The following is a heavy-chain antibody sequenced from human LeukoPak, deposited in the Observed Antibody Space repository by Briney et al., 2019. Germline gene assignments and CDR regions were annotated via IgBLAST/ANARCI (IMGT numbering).Heavy chain of an antibody. CDR1: GGSISSYY. V-gene: IGHV4-59*01. Sequence: PSETLSLTCTVSGGSISSYYWSWIRQPPGKGLEWIGYIYYSGSTNYNPSLKSRVTISVDTSKNQFSLKLSSVTAADTAVYYCARMGYDFWSGYYYYYYMDVWGKGTTVTVSS. CDR3: ARMGYDFWSGYYYYYYMDV. J-gene: IGHJ6*03. CDR2: IYYSGST. D-gene: IGHD3-3*01.